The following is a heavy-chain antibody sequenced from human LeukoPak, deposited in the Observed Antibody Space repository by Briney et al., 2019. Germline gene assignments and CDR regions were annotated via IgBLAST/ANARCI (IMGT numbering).Heavy chain of an antibody. CDR2: IIPIFGTA. CDR3: ARDQSGISQLRAFDI. CDR1: GYTFTSYA. J-gene: IGHJ3*02. D-gene: IGHD2-15*01. V-gene: IGHV1-69*01. Sequence: GGSLRLSCKASGYTFTSYAISWVRQAPGQGLEWMGGIIPIFGTANYAQKFQGRVTITADESTSTAYMELSSLRSEDTAVYYCARDQSGISQLRAFDIWGQGTMVTVSS.